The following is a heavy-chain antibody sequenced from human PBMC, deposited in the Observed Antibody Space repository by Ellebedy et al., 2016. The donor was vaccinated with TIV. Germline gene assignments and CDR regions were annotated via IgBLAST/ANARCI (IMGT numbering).Heavy chain of an antibody. CDR2: ILGSEITT. CDR3: TKGGWLDD. CDR1: GFPFSTYD. J-gene: IGHJ4*02. V-gene: IGHV3-23*01. D-gene: IGHD5-12*01. Sequence: GESLKISXAASGFPFSTYDMSWVRQAPGKGLEWVSVILGSEITTHYADSVKGRFTVFRDNSKNTLYLQMNSLRVDDTAIYYCTKGGWLDDWGPGTLVTVSS.